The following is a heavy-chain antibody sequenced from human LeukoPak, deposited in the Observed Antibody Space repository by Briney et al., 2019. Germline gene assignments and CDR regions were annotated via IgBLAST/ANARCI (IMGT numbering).Heavy chain of an antibody. CDR3: ARGRYCSSTSCYYYYYYYMDV. CDR1: GGSISSGSYY. Sequence: SETLSLTCTVSGGSISSGSYYWSWIRQPAGKGLEWIGSIYYSGSTYYNPSLKSRVTISVDTSKNQFSLKLSSVTAADTAVYYCARGRYCSSTSCYYYYYYYMDVWGKGTTVTVSS. D-gene: IGHD2-2*01. CDR2: IYYSGST. V-gene: IGHV4-39*07. J-gene: IGHJ6*03.